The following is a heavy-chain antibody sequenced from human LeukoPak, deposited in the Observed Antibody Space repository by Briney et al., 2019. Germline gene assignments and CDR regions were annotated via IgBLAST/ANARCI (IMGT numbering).Heavy chain of an antibody. V-gene: IGHV3-7*01. J-gene: IGHJ4*02. D-gene: IGHD2-21*01. CDR1: GFTFSAHW. CDR3: ARDLYSQF. CDR2: IKEDGSEK. Sequence: PGGSLRLSCAASGFTFSAHWMTWVRQAPGKGLEWVANIKEDGSEKYYVDSVKGRFTISRDIAKNSLYLQMNSLRAEDTAVYYCARDLYSQFWGQGTLVPVSS.